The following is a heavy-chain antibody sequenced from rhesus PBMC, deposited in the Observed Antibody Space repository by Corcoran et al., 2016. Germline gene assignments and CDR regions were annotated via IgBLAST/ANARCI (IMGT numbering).Heavy chain of an antibody. CDR2: INPRHATT. V-gene: IGHV1-200*01. CDR1: GYTFTSYS. J-gene: IGHJ6*01. CDR3: ARGPADGLDS. Sequence: QVQLVQSVAQVKKPGASVKLSCRASGYTFTSYSINWVRQAPGQVLEWTGWINPRHATTGYAQKFQGRVTMTRDTSTSTAYMELSSLRSEDTAVYYCARGPADGLDSWGQGVVVTVSS.